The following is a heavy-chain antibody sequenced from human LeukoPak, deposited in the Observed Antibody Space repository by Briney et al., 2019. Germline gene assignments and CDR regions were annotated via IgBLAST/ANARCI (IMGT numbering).Heavy chain of an antibody. D-gene: IGHD6-6*01. Sequence: SETLSLTCTVSGGSINSYYWSWIRQPPGKGLEWIGYIYYSGSTNYNPSLKSRVTISVDTSKNQFSLKLSSVTAADTAVYYCARDSSSSLDYWGQGTLVTVSS. CDR2: IYYSGST. CDR1: GGSINSYY. CDR3: ARDSSSSLDY. J-gene: IGHJ4*02. V-gene: IGHV4-59*01.